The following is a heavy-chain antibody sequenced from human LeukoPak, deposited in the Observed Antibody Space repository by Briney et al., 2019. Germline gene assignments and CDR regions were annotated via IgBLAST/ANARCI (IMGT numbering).Heavy chain of an antibody. V-gene: IGHV3-30*18. D-gene: IGHD3-16*01. Sequence: GGSLRLSCAASGFTFSSYGMHWVRQAPGKGLEWVAVISYDGSNKYYADSVKGRFTISRDNSKNTLYLQMNSLRAEDTAVYYCAKDLLYSDVWGSYSPNPLDYWGQGTLVTVSS. CDR1: GFTFSSYG. CDR3: AKDLLYSDVWGSYSPNPLDY. CDR2: ISYDGSNK. J-gene: IGHJ4*02.